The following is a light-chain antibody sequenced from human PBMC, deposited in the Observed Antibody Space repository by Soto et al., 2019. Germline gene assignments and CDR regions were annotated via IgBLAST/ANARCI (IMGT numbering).Light chain of an antibody. V-gene: IGKV1-39*01. Sequence: DIQMTQSPSSLSPSVGDRVTITCLASQDIRRYLSWYQQKTGTAPKFLIYSASGLHSGVPSRFSGSGSGTDFTLTISSLQTEDFATYYCLQTYSTPWTFGQGTKVEIK. CDR2: SAS. CDR1: QDIRRY. J-gene: IGKJ1*01. CDR3: LQTYSTPWT.